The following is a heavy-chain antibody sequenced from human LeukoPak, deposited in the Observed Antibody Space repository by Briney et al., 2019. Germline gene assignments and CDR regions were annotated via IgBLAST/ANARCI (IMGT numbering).Heavy chain of an antibody. V-gene: IGHV3-23*01. CDR1: GFTFASYA. CDR3: AKEGGNTVTTKKYFDY. CDR2: ISGGGVNT. Sequence: GGSLRLSCAASGFTFASYAMSWVRQAPGKGLEWVSAISGGGVNTYYTDSVKGRFTISRGNSKNTLYLQMNSLTAEDTAVYYCAKEGGNTVTTKKYFDYWGQGTLVTVSS. J-gene: IGHJ4*02. D-gene: IGHD4-11*01.